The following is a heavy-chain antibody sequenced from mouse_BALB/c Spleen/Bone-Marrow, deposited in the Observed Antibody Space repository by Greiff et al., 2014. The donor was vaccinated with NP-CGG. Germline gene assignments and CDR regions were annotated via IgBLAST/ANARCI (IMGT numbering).Heavy chain of an antibody. CDR3: ARITTATGAMDY. D-gene: IGHD1-2*01. CDR2: IWADGST. Sequence: VMLVESGPGLVAPSQSLSIGCTVSGFSLTSYGVHWVRQPPGKGLEWLGVIWADGSTNYNSALMSRLSISKDNSKSQVFLKMNSLKTDDTAMYYCARITTATGAMDYWGQGTSVTVSS. J-gene: IGHJ4*01. CDR1: GFSLTSYG. V-gene: IGHV2-9*02.